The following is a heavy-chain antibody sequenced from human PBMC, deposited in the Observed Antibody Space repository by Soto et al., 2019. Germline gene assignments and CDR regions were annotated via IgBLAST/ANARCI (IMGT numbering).Heavy chain of an antibody. J-gene: IGHJ4*02. CDR3: ATVTTHYYFDY. CDR2: IYWNDDK. Sequence: QITLKESGPTLVKPTQTLTLTCTFSGFSLSTSGVGVGWIRQPPGKALEWLALIYWNDDKRYSPSLKSRLTITKDNSKNQVVLTMTNMDPVDTATYYCATVTTHYYFDYWGQGTLVTVSS. V-gene: IGHV2-5*01. CDR1: GFSLSTSGVG. D-gene: IGHD4-17*01.